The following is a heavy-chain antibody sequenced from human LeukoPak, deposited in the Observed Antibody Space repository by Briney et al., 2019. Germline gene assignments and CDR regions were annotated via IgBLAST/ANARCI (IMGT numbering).Heavy chain of an antibody. CDR3: ARVELGDHTWGSYSFDY. Sequence: PSEALSLTCTVSGDSVNTYYWSWIRQPPGKGLEWIGYIYYTGRTNYSPSLKSRVFISLDTSKNQFSLGLSSVTAADTAIYYCARVELGDHTWGSYSFDYWGQGILVTVSS. CDR2: IYYTGRT. D-gene: IGHD3-16*01. V-gene: IGHV4-59*02. J-gene: IGHJ4*02. CDR1: GDSVNTYY.